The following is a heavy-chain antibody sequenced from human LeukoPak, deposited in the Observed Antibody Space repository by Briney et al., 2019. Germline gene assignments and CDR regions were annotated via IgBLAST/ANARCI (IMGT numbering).Heavy chain of an antibody. D-gene: IGHD3-10*01. V-gene: IGHV3-30*04. Sequence: GRSLRLSCAASGFTFSSYAMHWVRQAPGEGLEWVAVISYDGSNKYYADSVKGRFTISRDNSKNTLYLQMNSLRAEDTAVYYCARVKGWFGEIPDYWGQGTLVTVSS. CDR1: GFTFSSYA. CDR2: ISYDGSNK. CDR3: ARVKGWFGEIPDY. J-gene: IGHJ4*02.